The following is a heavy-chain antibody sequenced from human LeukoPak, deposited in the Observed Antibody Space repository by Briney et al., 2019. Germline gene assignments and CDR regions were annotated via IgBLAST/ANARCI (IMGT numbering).Heavy chain of an antibody. D-gene: IGHD3-22*01. CDR1: GFTFSSYN. CDR2: ISTNSSNI. CDR3: AKGLEVIADSSGYDY. Sequence: GGSLRLSCAASGFTFSSYNMNWVRQAPEKGLEWVACISTNSSNIYYADSVKGRFTISRDNAKNTLYLQMNRLRAEDTAVYYCAKGLEVIADSSGYDYWGQGTMVTVSS. V-gene: IGHV3-21*01. J-gene: IGHJ4*02.